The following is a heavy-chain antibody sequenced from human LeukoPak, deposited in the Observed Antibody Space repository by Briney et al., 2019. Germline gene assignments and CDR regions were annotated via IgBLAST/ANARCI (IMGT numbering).Heavy chain of an antibody. D-gene: IGHD5-18*01. J-gene: IGHJ3*02. Sequence: GGSLRLSCAASGFTFSSYSMNWVRQAPGKGLEWVSYISSSSSTIYYADSVKGRFTISRDNAKNSLYLQMNSLRAEDTAVYYCARDKIQLWVPAAFDIWGQGTMVTVSS. V-gene: IGHV3-48*04. CDR1: GFTFSSYS. CDR2: ISSSSSTI. CDR3: ARDKIQLWVPAAFDI.